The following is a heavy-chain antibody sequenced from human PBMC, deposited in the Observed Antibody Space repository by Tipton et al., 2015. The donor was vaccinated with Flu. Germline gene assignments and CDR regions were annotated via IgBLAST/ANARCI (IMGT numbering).Heavy chain of an antibody. V-gene: IGHV5-51*01. CDR3: VRRPRSLVAGYYYGLDV. D-gene: IGHD6-19*01. CDR1: GYTFTTYW. CDR2: ISPGDSDT. J-gene: IGHJ6*02. Sequence: QLVQSGVEVKNPGESLKISCEGSGYTFTTYWIGWVRQVPGKGLEWMGYISPGDSDTRYSPSFRGQVTISADQSISTAYLQWSSLRAADTAIYYCVRRPRSLVAGYYYGLDVWGQGTTVIVSS.